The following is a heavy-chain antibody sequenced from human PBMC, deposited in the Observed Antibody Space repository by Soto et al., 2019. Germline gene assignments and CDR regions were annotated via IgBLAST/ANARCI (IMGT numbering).Heavy chain of an antibody. CDR2: ISGSGGST. V-gene: IGHV3-23*01. CDR1: GFTFSSYA. Sequence: GESLKISCAASGFTFSSYAMSWVRQAPGKGLEWVSAISGSGGSTYYADSVKGRFTISRDNSKNTLYLQMNSLRAEDTAVYYGAKDPPDGRDYYYDSSGYIDYWGQGTLVTVSS. CDR3: AKDPPDGRDYYYDSSGYIDY. J-gene: IGHJ4*02. D-gene: IGHD3-22*01.